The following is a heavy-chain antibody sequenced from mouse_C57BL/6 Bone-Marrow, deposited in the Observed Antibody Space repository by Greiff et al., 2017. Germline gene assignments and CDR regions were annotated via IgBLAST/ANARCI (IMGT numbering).Heavy chain of an antibody. V-gene: IGHV1-74*01. CDR2: IHPSDSDT. CDR1: GYTFTSYW. Sequence: QVQLQQPGAELAQPGASVKVSCKASGYTFTSYWMKWVNKRTGQGLEWIGRIHPSDSDTNYNQKVKGQATLTVDQSSSTAVMQLSSLTSDVSAFYYCAPLGAYWGQGTLVTVSS. J-gene: IGHJ3*01. CDR3: APLGAY. D-gene: IGHD3-1*01.